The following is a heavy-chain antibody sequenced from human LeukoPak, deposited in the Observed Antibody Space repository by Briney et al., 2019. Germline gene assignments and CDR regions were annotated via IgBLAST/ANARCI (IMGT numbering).Heavy chain of an antibody. J-gene: IGHJ4*02. V-gene: IGHV4-34*01. CDR1: GGSFSGYY. CDR2: INRSGST. D-gene: IGHD3-10*01. Sequence: SETLSLTCAVYGGSFSGYYWSWIRQPPGKGLEWIGEINRSGSTNYNPSLKSRVTISVDTSKNQFSLKLSSVTAADTAVYYCAREDYYGSGSYTHFDYWGQGTLVTVSS. CDR3: AREDYYGSGSYTHFDY.